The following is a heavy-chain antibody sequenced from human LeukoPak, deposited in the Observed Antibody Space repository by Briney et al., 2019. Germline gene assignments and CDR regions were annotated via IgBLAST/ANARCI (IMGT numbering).Heavy chain of an antibody. CDR3: ARLGDYYDSSGYFDAFDI. D-gene: IGHD3-22*01. CDR1: GGSISSSSYH. V-gene: IGHV4-39*01. Sequence: SETLSLTCTVSGGSISSSSYHWGWIRQPPGKGLEWIGTIYYGGSTYYNPSLKSRVTISVDTSKKQFSLKLTSVTAAAAAVYYCARLGDYYDSSGYFDAFDIWGQGTMVTVFS. J-gene: IGHJ3*02. CDR2: IYYGGST.